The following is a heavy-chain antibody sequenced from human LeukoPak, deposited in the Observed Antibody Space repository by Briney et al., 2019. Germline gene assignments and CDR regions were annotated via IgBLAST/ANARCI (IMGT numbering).Heavy chain of an antibody. Sequence: ASVKVSXKASGDTFTGYYMHWVRQAPGQGLEWMGWINPNSGGTNYAQKFQGRVTMTRDTSISTAYMELSRLRSDDTAVYYRARLPDIVVVPAAPYFDYWGQGTLVTVSS. D-gene: IGHD2-2*01. CDR2: INPNSGGT. CDR3: ARLPDIVVVPAAPYFDY. J-gene: IGHJ4*02. V-gene: IGHV1-2*02. CDR1: GDTFTGYY.